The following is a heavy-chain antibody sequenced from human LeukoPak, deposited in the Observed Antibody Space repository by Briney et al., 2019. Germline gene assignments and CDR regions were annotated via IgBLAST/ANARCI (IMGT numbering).Heavy chain of an antibody. V-gene: IGHV4-31*03. Sequence: PSETLSLTCTVSGDSISSGDYYWTWIRQHPGKGLEWIGSIYYSGSTYYNLSLKSRVIISADTSKNHFSLKLSSVTAADTAVYYCARVREATIAPFFDYWGQGILVTVSS. CDR2: IYYSGST. J-gene: IGHJ4*02. CDR3: ARVREATIAPFFDY. D-gene: IGHD6-13*01. CDR1: GDSISSGDYY.